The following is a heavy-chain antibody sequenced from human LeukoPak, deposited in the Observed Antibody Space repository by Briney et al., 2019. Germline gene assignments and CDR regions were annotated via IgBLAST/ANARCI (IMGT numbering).Heavy chain of an antibody. J-gene: IGHJ4*02. CDR3: ARYGVSSSTSYIDF. CDR1: GFTFSTYA. D-gene: IGHD2-2*01. CDR2: ITGDSAYI. Sequence: GGSLRLSCAASGFTFSTYAMNWVRQAPGEGLKWVSCITGDSAYIYYADSVKGRFTISGDNAKNSLYLQMNSLRAEDTAVYYCARYGVSSSTSYIDFWGQGTLVNVSS. V-gene: IGHV3-21*01.